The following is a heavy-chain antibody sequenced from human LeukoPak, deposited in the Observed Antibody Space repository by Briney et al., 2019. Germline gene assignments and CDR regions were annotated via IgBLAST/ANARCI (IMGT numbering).Heavy chain of an antibody. CDR1: GGSFSGYY. J-gene: IGHJ4*02. D-gene: IGHD4-11*01. V-gene: IGHV4-34*01. CDR3: AREMTTFVFDY. CDR2: INHSGST. Sequence: TSETLSLTCAVYGGSFSGYYWSWIRQPPGKGLEWIGEINHSGSTNYNPSLKSRVTISVDTSKNQFSLKLSSVTAADTAVYYCAREMTTFVFDYWGQGTLVTVSS.